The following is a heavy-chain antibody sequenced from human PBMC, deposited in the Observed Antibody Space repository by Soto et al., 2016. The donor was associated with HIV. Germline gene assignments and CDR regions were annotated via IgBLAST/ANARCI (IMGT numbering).Heavy chain of an antibody. CDR1: GGSFSGFQ. Sequence: QVQLQQWGAGLLKPPETLSLTCAVYGGSFSGFQWTWIRQAPGKGLEWIGEVNHSGHTNYSPSLKSRLTISTDTSKNQFSLKVTSVTAADTAVYYCARHGDSNNWDRSFDYWGQGNRGHRLL. J-gene: IGHJ4*02. V-gene: IGHV4-34*01. D-gene: IGHD4-4*01. CDR2: VNHSGHT. CDR3: ARHGDSNNWDRSFDY.